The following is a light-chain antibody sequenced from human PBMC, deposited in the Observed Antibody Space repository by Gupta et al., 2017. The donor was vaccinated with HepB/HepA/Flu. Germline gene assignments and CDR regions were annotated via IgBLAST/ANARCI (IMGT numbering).Light chain of an antibody. CDR1: RNDIGGYHY. CDR2: DVN. Sequence: QSALTQPRLVSGSPGQSVTISCFGSRNDIGGYHYVSWYQQHPGKAPKLITFDVNRRPSGVPDRFSGSKSGNTASLTISGLQADDEADYFCSSYAGSYTYAFGTGTTVTV. V-gene: IGLV2-11*01. CDR3: SSYAGSYTYA. J-gene: IGLJ1*01.